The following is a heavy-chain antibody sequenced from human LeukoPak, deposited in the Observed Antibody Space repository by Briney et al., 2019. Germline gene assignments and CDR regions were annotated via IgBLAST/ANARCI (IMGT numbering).Heavy chain of an antibody. J-gene: IGHJ5*02. CDR3: AREATYSSGWYRWFDP. CDR2: IYTSGST. CDR1: GGSISSYY. V-gene: IGHV4-4*07. Sequence: SETLSLTCTVSGGSISSYYWSWIRQPAGKGLEWIGRIYTSGSTNYNPSLKSRVTMSVDTSKNQFSLKLSSVTAADTAVYYCAREATYSSGWYRWFDPWGQGTLVTVSS. D-gene: IGHD6-19*01.